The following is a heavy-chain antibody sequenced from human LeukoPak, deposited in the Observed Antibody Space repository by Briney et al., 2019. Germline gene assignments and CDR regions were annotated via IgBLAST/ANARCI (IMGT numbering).Heavy chain of an antibody. CDR1: GGSISSYY. Sequence: PSETLSLTCTVSGGSISSYYWSWIRQPPGKGLEWIGYIYYSGSTNYNPSLKSRVTISVDTSKNQFSLKLSSVTAADTAVYYCARVPYYYDSSGYYSVFDYWGQGTLATVSS. CDR2: IYYSGST. D-gene: IGHD3-22*01. J-gene: IGHJ4*02. V-gene: IGHV4-59*01. CDR3: ARVPYYYDSSGYYSVFDY.